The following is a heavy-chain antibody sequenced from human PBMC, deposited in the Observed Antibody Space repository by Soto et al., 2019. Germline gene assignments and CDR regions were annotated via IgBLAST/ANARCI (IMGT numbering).Heavy chain of an antibody. CDR1: GFSFSDYG. CDR3: VRIGLTRVGGINYGINGMDV. D-gene: IGHD3-10*01. V-gene: IGHV3-33*01. Sequence: HPGGSLRLSCAASGFSFSDYGMHWVRQAPGKGLEWVAIIWHDGSNKDYADSVKDRFTISRDNSKNTLHLQMNRLRAEDTAVYYCVRIGLTRVGGINYGINGMDVWGQGTTVTVSS. J-gene: IGHJ6*02. CDR2: IWHDGSNK.